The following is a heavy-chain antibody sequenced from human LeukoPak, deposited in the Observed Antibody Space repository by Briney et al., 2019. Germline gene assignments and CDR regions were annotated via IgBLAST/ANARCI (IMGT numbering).Heavy chain of an antibody. CDR1: GFTFSSYG. J-gene: IGHJ4*02. CDR3: ARVWSLGYSYAALGY. V-gene: IGHV3-33*01. CDR2: ICYDGSSK. Sequence: GGSLRLSCAASGFTFSSYGMHWVRQAPGKGLEWVAVICYDGSSKYYADSVKGRFTISRDNSKNRLYLQMNSLRAEDTAVYYCARVWSLGYSYAALGYWGQGTLVTAPS. D-gene: IGHD5-18*01.